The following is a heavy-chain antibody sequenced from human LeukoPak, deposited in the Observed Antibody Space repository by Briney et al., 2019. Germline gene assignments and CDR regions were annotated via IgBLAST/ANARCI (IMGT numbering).Heavy chain of an antibody. J-gene: IGHJ3*02. CDR1: GFTFSSYG. CDR2: IRYDGSNK. V-gene: IGHV3-30*02. D-gene: IGHD6-19*01. CDR3: AKTGYSSLGAFDI. Sequence: GGSLRLSCAASGFTFSSYGMHWVRQAPGKGLEWVAFIRYDGSNKYYADSVKGRFTISRDNSKDTLYLQMNSLRPEDTAVYYCAKTGYSSLGAFDIWGQGTMVTVSS.